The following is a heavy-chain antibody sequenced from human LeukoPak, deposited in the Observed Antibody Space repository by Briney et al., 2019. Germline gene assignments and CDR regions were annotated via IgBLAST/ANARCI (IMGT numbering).Heavy chain of an antibody. CDR3: ASWSESDTIFGVPRGNWFDP. D-gene: IGHD3-3*01. J-gene: IGHJ5*02. CDR1: GGTFSSYT. V-gene: IGHV1-69*02. CDR2: IIPILGIA. Sequence: SVKVSCKASGGTFSSYTISWVRQAPGQGLEWMGRIIPILGIANYAQKFQGRVKITADKSTSTAYRELSSLRSEDTAVYYCASWSESDTIFGVPRGNWFDPWGQGTLVTVSS.